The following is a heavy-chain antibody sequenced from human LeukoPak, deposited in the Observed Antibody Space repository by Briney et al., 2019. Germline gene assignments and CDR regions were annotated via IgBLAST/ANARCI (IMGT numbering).Heavy chain of an antibody. Sequence: PGRSLRLSGAASGFTFSSYGMHWVRQAPGKGLEWVAVISYDGSNKYYADSVKGRFTISRDNSKNTLYLQMNSLRAEDTAVYYCAKGYFSGYYTTYYFDYWGQGTLVTVSS. CDR3: AKGYFSGYYTTYYFDY. J-gene: IGHJ4*02. D-gene: IGHD3-22*01. CDR1: GFTFSSYG. V-gene: IGHV3-30*18. CDR2: ISYDGSNK.